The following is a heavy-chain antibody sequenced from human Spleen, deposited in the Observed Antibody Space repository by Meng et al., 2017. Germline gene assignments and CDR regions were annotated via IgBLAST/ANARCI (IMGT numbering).Heavy chain of an antibody. CDR3: ARGPYYDTGDAFDI. Sequence: GSLRLSCTVSGGSISSSSYYWGWIRQPPGKGLEWIGSVYSSGNTYYNPSLKSRVTISVDTSKNQYSLKLSSVTAADTAVYYCARGPYYDTGDAFDIWGQGTMVTVSS. CDR1: GGSISSSSYY. CDR2: VYSSGNT. V-gene: IGHV4-39*07. D-gene: IGHD3-22*01. J-gene: IGHJ3*02.